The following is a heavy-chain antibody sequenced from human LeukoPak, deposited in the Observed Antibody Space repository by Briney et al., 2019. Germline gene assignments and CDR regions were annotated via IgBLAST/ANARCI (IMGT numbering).Heavy chain of an antibody. V-gene: IGHV3-21*01. CDR1: GFTFSYYA. Sequence: GGSLRLSCSATGFTFSYYAMNWVRQAPGQGLEWVSSISSSGRNIYYADSVKGRFTISRDNTKNSLYLLMNSLRAEDTAIYYCAKYSTYCGGDCYYYLDYWGQGTLVTVSS. CDR2: ISSSGRNI. D-gene: IGHD2-21*02. J-gene: IGHJ4*02. CDR3: AKYSTYCGGDCYYYLDY.